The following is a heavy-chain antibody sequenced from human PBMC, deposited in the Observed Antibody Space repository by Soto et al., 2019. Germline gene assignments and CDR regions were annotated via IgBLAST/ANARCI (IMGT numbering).Heavy chain of an antibody. D-gene: IGHD5-12*01. CDR1: GFTFGDYA. CDR3: TRRVSGYDSFWFDP. J-gene: IGHJ5*02. Sequence: GGSLRLSCTASGFTFGDYAMSWFRQAPGKGLEWVGFIRSKAYGGTTEYAASVKGRFTISRDDSKSIAYLQMNSLKTEDTAVYYCTRRVSGYDSFWFDPWGQGTLVTVS. V-gene: IGHV3-49*03. CDR2: IRSKAYGGTT.